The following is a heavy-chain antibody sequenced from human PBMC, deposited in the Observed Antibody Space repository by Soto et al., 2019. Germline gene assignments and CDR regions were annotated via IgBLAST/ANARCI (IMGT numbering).Heavy chain of an antibody. D-gene: IGHD5-18*01. CDR3: ARGGYGARYLDL. V-gene: IGHV3-74*01. CDR1: GFTFSSYW. J-gene: IGHJ2*01. CDR2: INSDGSRT. Sequence: EVQLVESGGGLVQPGGSLRLSCVVSGFTFSSYWMHWVRQAPGKGLVWVSRINSDGSRTNYADSVKGRFTLSRDNAENTLYLQMNSLRAEDAAVYYCARGGYGARYLDLWGRGTLATVSS.